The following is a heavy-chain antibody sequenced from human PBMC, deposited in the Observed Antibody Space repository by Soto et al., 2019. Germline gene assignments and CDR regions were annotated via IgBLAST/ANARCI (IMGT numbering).Heavy chain of an antibody. CDR1: DVYITGPY. V-gene: IGHV4-59*11. Sequence: PFEPQSHPCSVSDVYITGPYWSWILKTPGKPLEWIGYVYHSGTTTYNPSLKSRVSISVDTSKTQFSLRLTSVIDADTAVYYCARDMPERAGSLAGWDYWGQGTLDTVSS. CDR2: VYHSGTT. D-gene: IGHD3-10*01. J-gene: IGHJ4*02. CDR3: ARDMPERAGSLAGWDY.